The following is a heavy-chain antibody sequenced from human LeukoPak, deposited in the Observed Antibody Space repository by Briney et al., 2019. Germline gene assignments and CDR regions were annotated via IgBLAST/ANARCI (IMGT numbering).Heavy chain of an antibody. D-gene: IGHD3-10*01. CDR1: GGTYSSYA. J-gene: IGHJ4*02. CDR2: IIPILGIA. V-gene: IGHV1-69*04. CDR3: ARDKGGRFGELIVPSY. Sequence: GASVKVSCKASGGTYSSYAISWVRQAPGQGLEWMGRIIPILGIANYAQKFQGRVTVTADKSTSTAYMELSSLRSEDTAVYYCARDKGGRFGELIVPSYWGQGTLVTVSS.